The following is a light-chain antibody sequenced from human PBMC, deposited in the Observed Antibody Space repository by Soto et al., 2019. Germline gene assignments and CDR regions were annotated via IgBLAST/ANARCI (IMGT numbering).Light chain of an antibody. V-gene: IGKV3-11*01. Sequence: EIVLTQSPATLSLSPGDRATLSCRASQSVSSNLAWYQQKPGQAPRLLIFDASSRATGSPAGLSGYGSGTDFTLPISSIEPEDFAVYYCQQRSSGPLFTFGPGTKVDIK. CDR2: DAS. CDR1: QSVSSN. J-gene: IGKJ3*01. CDR3: QQRSSGPLFT.